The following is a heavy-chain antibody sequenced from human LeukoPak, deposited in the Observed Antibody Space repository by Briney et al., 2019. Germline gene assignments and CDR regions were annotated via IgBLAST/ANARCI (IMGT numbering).Heavy chain of an antibody. Sequence: SETLSLTCTVSGGSVSSTTYYWSWIRQPPGKGLEWIGYIYYSETYYNPSLRSRVTISLDTSKNQFSLNLRFVTAADTAVYFCARTQGWGTVRTGYYYGMDVWGQGTTVTVSS. V-gene: IGHV4-61*01. J-gene: IGHJ6*02. CDR3: ARTQGWGTVRTGYYYGMDV. CDR1: GGSVSSTTYY. CDR2: IYYSET. D-gene: IGHD4-11*01.